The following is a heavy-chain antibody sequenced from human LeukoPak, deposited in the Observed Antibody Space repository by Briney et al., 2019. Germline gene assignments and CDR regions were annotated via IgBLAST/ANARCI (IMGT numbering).Heavy chain of an antibody. J-gene: IGHJ4*02. V-gene: IGHV3-30*18. D-gene: IGHD5-12*01. CDR3: ANVDIVATIDAGLHVDY. Sequence: PGGSLRLSCAASGFTFSSYGMQWFRQAPDKGLEWVAAISNDGSNKYYADSVKGRFTISRDNSKNTLYLQMNSLRAEDTAVYYCANVDIVATIDAGLHVDYWGQGTLVTVSS. CDR1: GFTFSSYG. CDR2: ISNDGSNK.